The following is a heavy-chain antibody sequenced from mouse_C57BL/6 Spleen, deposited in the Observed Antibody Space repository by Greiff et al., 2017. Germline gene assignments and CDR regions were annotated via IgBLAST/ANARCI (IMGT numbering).Heavy chain of an antibody. Sequence: QVQLKESGAELVRPGASVTLSCKASGYTFTDYEMHWVKQTPVHGLEWIGAIDPETGGTAYNQKFKGKAILTADKSSSTAYMELRSLTSEDSAVYYCTRGAHYFDYWGQGTTLTVSS. J-gene: IGHJ2*01. CDR1: GYTFTDYE. CDR2: IDPETGGT. CDR3: TRGAHYFDY. V-gene: IGHV1-15*01.